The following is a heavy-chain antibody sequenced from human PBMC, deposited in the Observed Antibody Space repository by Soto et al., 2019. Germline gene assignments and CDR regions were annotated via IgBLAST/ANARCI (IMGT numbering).Heavy chain of an antibody. CDR1: GFTLSSYA. V-gene: IGHV3-30-3*01. D-gene: IGHD3-22*01. CDR2: ISFDGTTE. J-gene: IGHJ4*02. Sequence: GGSLRLSCEASGFTLSSYAMHWIRQAPGKGLQWVAVISFDGTTEYYTDSVKGRFTISRDDSKNTLYLQMSGLRGEDTAVYYCARDMGYYDAEGAFDYWGQGILVTVSS. CDR3: ARDMGYYDAEGAFDY.